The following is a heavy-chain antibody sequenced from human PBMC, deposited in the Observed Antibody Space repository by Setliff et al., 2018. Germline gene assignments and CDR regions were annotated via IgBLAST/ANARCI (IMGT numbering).Heavy chain of an antibody. J-gene: IGHJ6*02. V-gene: IGHV1-3*01. CDR2: INAGNGNT. CDR3: ARDPASSGYDTYYYYYYGMDV. Sequence: ASVKVSCKASGGTFSSYAISWVRQAPGQRLEWMGWINAGNGNTKYSQEFQGRVTITRDTPASTAYMELSSLRSEDTAVYYCARDPASSGYDTYYYYYYGMDVWGQGTTVTVSS. CDR1: GGTFSSYA. D-gene: IGHD5-12*01.